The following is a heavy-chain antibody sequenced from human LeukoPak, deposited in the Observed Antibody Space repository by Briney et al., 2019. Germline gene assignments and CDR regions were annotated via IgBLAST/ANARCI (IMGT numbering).Heavy chain of an antibody. CDR1: GGSISNYH. CDR2: IHTSGST. J-gene: IGHJ4*02. V-gene: IGHV4-4*07. D-gene: IGHD6-19*01. CDR3: ARRDISSGWSFDY. Sequence: SETLSLTCTVSGGSISNYHWSWLRQPAGKGVEWIGQIHTSGSTNYNPPLKSRVSTSIDTTDDQVSLTIRSVTAADTAFYYCARRDISSGWSFDYWGQGTLVTVST.